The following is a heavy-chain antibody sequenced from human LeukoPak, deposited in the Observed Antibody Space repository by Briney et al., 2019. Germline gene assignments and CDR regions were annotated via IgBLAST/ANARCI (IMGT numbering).Heavy chain of an antibody. V-gene: IGHV3-21*01. D-gene: IGHD4-11*01. CDR1: GFTFSNYA. CDR2: IHSTSRYI. J-gene: IGHJ4*02. CDR3: ARDRGYSNFDY. Sequence: GGSLRLSCAASGFTFSNYAMNWVRQAPGKGLEWVSSIHSTSRYIYYADSVKGRFTISRDNAQDFLVLQMDSLRVEDTAVYYCARDRGYSNFDYWGQGTLVTVSS.